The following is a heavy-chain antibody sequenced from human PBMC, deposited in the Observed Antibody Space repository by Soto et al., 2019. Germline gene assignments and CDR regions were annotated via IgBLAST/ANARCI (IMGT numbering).Heavy chain of an antibody. CDR3: AKGLYSSSLGYMDV. V-gene: IGHV3-23*01. D-gene: IGHD6-19*01. Sequence: GGSLRLSCAASGFTFSSYAMSWVRHAPGKGLEWVSAISGSGGSTYYADSVKGRFTISRDNSKNTLYLQMNSLRAEDTAVYYCAKGLYSSSLGYMDVWGKGTTVTVSS. J-gene: IGHJ6*03. CDR2: ISGSGGST. CDR1: GFTFSSYA.